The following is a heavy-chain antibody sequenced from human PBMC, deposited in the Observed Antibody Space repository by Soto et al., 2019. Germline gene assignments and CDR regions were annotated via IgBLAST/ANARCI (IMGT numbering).Heavy chain of an antibody. J-gene: IGHJ6*02. D-gene: IGHD2-21*01. CDR3: TRVLADYSLYYGMDV. Sequence: PGGSLRLSCTASGFTFGDYAMSWVRQAPGKGLEWVGFIRSKAYGGTTEYAASVKGRFTISRDDSKSIAYLQMNSLKTEDTAVYYCTRVLADYSLYYGMDVWGQGTTVTVSS. CDR2: IRSKAYGGTT. V-gene: IGHV3-49*04. CDR1: GFTFGDYA.